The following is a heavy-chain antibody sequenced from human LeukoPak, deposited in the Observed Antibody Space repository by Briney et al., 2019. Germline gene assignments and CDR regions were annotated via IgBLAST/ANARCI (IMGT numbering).Heavy chain of an antibody. D-gene: IGHD3-16*02. CDR3: ARRFMITFGGVIGPFDY. Sequence: PSETLSLTCAVSGYSISSGYYGGWIRQPPGKGLEWVGSMYYSGSTYYNPSLKSRVTISVDTSKNQFSLKLSSVTAADTAVYYCARRFMITFGGVIGPFDYWGQGTLVTVSS. CDR1: GYSISSGYY. V-gene: IGHV4-38-2*01. J-gene: IGHJ4*02. CDR2: MYYSGST.